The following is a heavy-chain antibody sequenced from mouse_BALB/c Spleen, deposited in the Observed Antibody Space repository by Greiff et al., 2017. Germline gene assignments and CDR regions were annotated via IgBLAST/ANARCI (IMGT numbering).Heavy chain of an antibody. Sequence: EVQLQESGPGLVKPSQSLSLTCTVTGYSITSDYAWNWLRQFPGNKLEWMGYISYSGSTSYNPSLKSRISITRDTSKNQFFLQLNSVTTEDTATYYCARIYDGYYRFAYWGQGTLVTVSA. V-gene: IGHV3-2*02. CDR3: ARIYDGYYRFAY. CDR2: ISYSGST. CDR1: GYSITSDYA. J-gene: IGHJ3*01. D-gene: IGHD2-3*01.